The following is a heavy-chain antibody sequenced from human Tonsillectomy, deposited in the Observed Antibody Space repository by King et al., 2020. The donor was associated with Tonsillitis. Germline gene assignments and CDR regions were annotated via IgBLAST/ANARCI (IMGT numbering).Heavy chain of an antibody. D-gene: IGHD1-26*01. CDR2: IWYDGSNK. Sequence: VQLVESGGGVVQPGRSLRLSCAASGFTFSRYGMHWVRQAPGKGLEWVAVIWYDGSNKYYSDSVKGRFTISRDNSKNTLYLQMNSLRAEDTAGYYCARGSRSGSYFDYWGQGTLVTVSS. V-gene: IGHV3-33*08. CDR1: GFTFSRYG. CDR3: ARGSRSGSYFDY. J-gene: IGHJ4*02.